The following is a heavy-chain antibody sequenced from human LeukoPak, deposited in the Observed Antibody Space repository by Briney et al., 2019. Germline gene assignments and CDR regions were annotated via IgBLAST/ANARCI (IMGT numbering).Heavy chain of an antibody. CDR1: DYTFTSYG. V-gene: IGHV1-18*01. CDR3: ARDQEVVVITQEDPLEY. J-gene: IGHJ4*02. CDR2: ISAYNGNT. Sequence: GASVKVSCKASDYTFTSYGISWVRQAPGQGLEWMGWISAYNGNTNYAQKLQGRVTMTTDTSTSTAYMELRSLRSDDTAVYYCARDQEVVVITQEDPLEYWGQGTLVTVSS. D-gene: IGHD3-22*01.